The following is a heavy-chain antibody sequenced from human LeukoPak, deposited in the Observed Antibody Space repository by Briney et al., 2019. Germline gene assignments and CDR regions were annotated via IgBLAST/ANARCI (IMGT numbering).Heavy chain of an antibody. D-gene: IGHD2-8*01. J-gene: IGHJ5*02. CDR2: LRGSGSSV. V-gene: IGHV3-23*01. CDR1: GFTFSNNG. Sequence: PGGSLRLSCVVSGFTFSNNGMSWVRQAPGKGLEWVSGLRGSGSSVYYADSVRGRLTISRDNSRNTLYLQLDSLTADDTAVYYRAKGLNWFDPWGQGTLVTVSS. CDR3: AKGLNWFDP.